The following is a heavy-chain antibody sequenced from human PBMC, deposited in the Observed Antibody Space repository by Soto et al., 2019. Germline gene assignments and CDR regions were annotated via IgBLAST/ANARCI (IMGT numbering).Heavy chain of an antibody. CDR1: GGSISSGGYY. J-gene: IGHJ4*02. Sequence: QVQLQESGPGLVKPSQTLSLTCTVSGGSISSGGYYWSWIRQHPGKGLEWIGYIYYSGSTYYNPSLKSRVTISVDTSKNQFSLKLSSVTAADTAVYYCARSGYYDILTGYYKEYYFDYWGQGTLFTVSS. CDR3: ARSGYYDILTGYYKEYYFDY. CDR2: IYYSGST. V-gene: IGHV4-31*03. D-gene: IGHD3-9*01.